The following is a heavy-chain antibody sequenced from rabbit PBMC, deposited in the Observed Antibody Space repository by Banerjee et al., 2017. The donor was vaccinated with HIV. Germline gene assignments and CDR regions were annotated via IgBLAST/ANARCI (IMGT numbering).Heavy chain of an antibody. CDR3: ARDLAGVIGWNFGL. J-gene: IGHJ3*01. CDR2: IYTGHGGT. Sequence: QEQLEESGGDLVKPEGSLTLTCTASGFTLSSYWMWWVRQAPGKGLEWIACIYTGHGGTYYASWARGRFTISKTSSTTVTLQMTSLTAADTATYFCARDLAGVIGWNFGLWGQGTLVTVS. CDR1: GFTLSSYW. D-gene: IGHD4-1*01. V-gene: IGHV1S45*01.